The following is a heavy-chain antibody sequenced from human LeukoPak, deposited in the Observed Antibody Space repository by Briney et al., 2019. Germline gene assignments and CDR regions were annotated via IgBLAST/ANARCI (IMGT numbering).Heavy chain of an antibody. CDR3: ARGGIAAANAFDI. Sequence: GASVKVSCKASGYTFTGYYMHWVRQAPGQGLEWMGWINPNSGGTNYAQKFQGWVTMTRDTSISTAYMELSRLRSDDTAVYYCARGGIAAANAFDIWGQGTMVTVSS. J-gene: IGHJ3*02. V-gene: IGHV1-2*04. CDR1: GYTFTGYY. D-gene: IGHD6-13*01. CDR2: INPNSGGT.